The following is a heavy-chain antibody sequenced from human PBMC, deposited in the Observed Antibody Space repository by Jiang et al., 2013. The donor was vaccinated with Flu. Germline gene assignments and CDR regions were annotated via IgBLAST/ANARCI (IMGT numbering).Heavy chain of an antibody. CDR2: INHSGST. CDR1: GGSFSGYY. Sequence: GSGLVKPSETLSLTCAVYGGSFSGYYWSWIRQPPGKGLEWIGEINHSGSTNYNPSLKSRVTISVDTSKNQFSLKLSSVTAADTAVYYCARLGKRGYSYGSGRYYYYGMDVWGKGTTVTVSS. J-gene: IGHJ6*04. V-gene: IGHV4-34*01. D-gene: IGHD5-18*01. CDR3: ARLGKRGYSYGSGRYYYYGMDV.